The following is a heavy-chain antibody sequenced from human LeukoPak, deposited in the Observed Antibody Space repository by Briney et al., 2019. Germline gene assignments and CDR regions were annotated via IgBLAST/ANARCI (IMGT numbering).Heavy chain of an antibody. CDR1: GFTFSNSA. D-gene: IGHD3-9*01. J-gene: IGHJ6*02. CDR3: AKGSDFLTGYSPYYYNGLDV. CDR2: ISGGGGIT. V-gene: IGHV3-23*01. Sequence: PGGSLRLSCAASGFTFSNSAMSWVRQAPGKGLEWVSAISGGGGITYYADSVKGRFTISRDNSKNTLYLQMNSLRAEDTAVYYCAKGSDFLTGYSPYYYNGLDVWGQGTTVTVS.